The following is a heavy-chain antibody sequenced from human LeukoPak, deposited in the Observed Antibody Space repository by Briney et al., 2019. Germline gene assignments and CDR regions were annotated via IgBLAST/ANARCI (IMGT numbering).Heavy chain of an antibody. CDR2: ITGGSTTI. CDR1: GFSFSTYS. V-gene: IGHV3-48*04. D-gene: IGHD3-3*01. Sequence: GGSLRLSCAASGFSFSTYSMNWVRQAPGKGLEWIAYITGGSTTIFYADSVKGRFTISRDNSRNAVYLEMTSLRADDTAVYYCGRDSDFLSGALDYWGQGTPVTVSS. J-gene: IGHJ4*02. CDR3: GRDSDFLSGALDY.